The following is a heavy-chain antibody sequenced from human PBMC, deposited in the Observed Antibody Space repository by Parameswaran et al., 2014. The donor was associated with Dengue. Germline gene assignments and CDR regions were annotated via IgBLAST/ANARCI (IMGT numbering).Heavy chain of an antibody. CDR2: ISGSGDIT. CDR3: AKAGKYCSSTSCYYGFDI. J-gene: IGHJ3*02. Sequence: RWIRQPPGKGLEWVSAISGSGDITYYADSMKGRFTISRDNSKNTVYLQMNSLRAEDTAVYYCAKAGKYCSSTSCYYGFDIWGQGTMVTVSS. D-gene: IGHD2-2*01. V-gene: IGHV3-23*01.